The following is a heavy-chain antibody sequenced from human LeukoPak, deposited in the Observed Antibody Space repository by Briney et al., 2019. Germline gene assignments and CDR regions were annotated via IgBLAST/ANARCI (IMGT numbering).Heavy chain of an antibody. J-gene: IGHJ3*02. Sequence: SETLSLTCSVSGDFISTSKSYWGWIRQPPGKGLEWIGSIYYSGNTYYNASLKSRVTISVDTSKNQFSLKLTSVTAADTAVYYCARVGRYSPAFDIWGQGTMVTVSS. CDR3: ARVGRYSPAFDI. CDR1: GDFISTSKSY. CDR2: IYYSGNT. V-gene: IGHV4-39*01. D-gene: IGHD5-12*01.